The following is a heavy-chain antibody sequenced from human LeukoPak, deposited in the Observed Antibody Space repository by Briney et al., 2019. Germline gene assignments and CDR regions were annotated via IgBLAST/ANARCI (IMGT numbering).Heavy chain of an antibody. V-gene: IGHV4-34*01. D-gene: IGHD4-17*01. CDR2: INHSGST. J-gene: IGHJ4*02. CDR1: GGSFSGYY. CDR3: AITNINTVTIDY. Sequence: SETLSLTCAVYGGSFSGYYWSWIRQPPGKGLEWIGEINHSGSTNYNPSLKSRVTISVDTSKNQFSLKLSSVTAADTAVYYCAITNINTVTIDYWGRGTLVTVSS.